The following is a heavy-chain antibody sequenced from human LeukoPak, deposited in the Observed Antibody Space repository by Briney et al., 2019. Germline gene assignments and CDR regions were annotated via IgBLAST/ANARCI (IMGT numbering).Heavy chain of an antibody. CDR1: GYTLTAYY. D-gene: IGHD4-17*01. CDR3: AKGNGDYGNWFDP. J-gene: IGHJ5*02. Sequence: GASVKVSCKASGYTLTAYYLHWVQQAPGKGLEWVGLVDPEDGVTIYAEKFQGRVTMIADTSTDTAYMELSSLKSEATAVYYCAKGNGDYGNWFDPWGQGTPVTVSS. CDR2: VDPEDGVT. V-gene: IGHV1-69-2*01.